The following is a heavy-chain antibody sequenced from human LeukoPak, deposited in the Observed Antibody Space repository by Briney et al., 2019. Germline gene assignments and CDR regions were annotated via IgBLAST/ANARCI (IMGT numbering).Heavy chain of an antibody. CDR1: GGSISTYY. Sequence: PSETLSLTCTVSGGSISTYYWTWIRQPAAKGLERIGRISTSGSTSYNPSLKSRVTMSVDTSKKQFSLKLSSLTAADTAVYDCARGREDNWNFTDCWGQGTLVTVSS. CDR2: ISTSGST. V-gene: IGHV4-4*07. CDR3: ARGREDNWNFTDC. D-gene: IGHD1-7*01. J-gene: IGHJ4*02.